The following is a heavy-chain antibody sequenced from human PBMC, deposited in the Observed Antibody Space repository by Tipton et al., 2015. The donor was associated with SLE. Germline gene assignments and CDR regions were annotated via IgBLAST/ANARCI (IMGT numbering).Heavy chain of an antibody. Sequence: TLSLTCAVYGGSFSGYYWSWIRQPPGKGLEWIGEINHSGSTNYNPSLKSRVTISVDTSKNQFSLELSSVTAADTAVYYCAISAGRWFDPWGQGTLVTVSS. D-gene: IGHD6-13*01. V-gene: IGHV4-34*01. CDR3: AISAGRWFDP. CDR2: INHSGST. J-gene: IGHJ5*02. CDR1: GGSFSGYY.